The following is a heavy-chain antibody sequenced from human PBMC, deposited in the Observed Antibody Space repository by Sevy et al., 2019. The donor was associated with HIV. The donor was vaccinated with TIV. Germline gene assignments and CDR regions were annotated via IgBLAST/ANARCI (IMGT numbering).Heavy chain of an antibody. V-gene: IGHV4-34*01. CDR1: GGSFSGYY. J-gene: IGHJ6*02. Sequence: SETLSLTCAVYGGSFSGYYWSWIRQPPGKGLEWIGEINHSGSTNYNPSLKSRVTISVDTSKNQFSLKLSSVTAADTAVYYCAGGRGMVRGVIITAPYYYYYGMDVWGQGTTVTVSS. D-gene: IGHD3-10*01. CDR3: AGGRGMVRGVIITAPYYYYYGMDV. CDR2: INHSGST.